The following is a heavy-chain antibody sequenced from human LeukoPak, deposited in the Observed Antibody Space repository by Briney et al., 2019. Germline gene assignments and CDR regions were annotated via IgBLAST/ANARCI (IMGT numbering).Heavy chain of an antibody. CDR1: GGSVSSGSYY. Sequence: PSETLSLTCTVSGGSVSSGSYYWSWIRQPPGKGLEWIGYIYYSGSTNYNPSLKSRVTISVDTSKNQFSLKLSSVTAADTAVYYCGRDQGGESYGVLRYWGQGTLVTVSS. V-gene: IGHV4-61*01. CDR3: GRDQGGESYGVLRY. CDR2: IYYSGST. J-gene: IGHJ4*02. D-gene: IGHD3-3*01.